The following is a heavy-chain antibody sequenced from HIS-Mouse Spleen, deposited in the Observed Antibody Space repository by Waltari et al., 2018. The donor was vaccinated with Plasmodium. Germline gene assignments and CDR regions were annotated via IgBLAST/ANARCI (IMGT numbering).Heavy chain of an antibody. D-gene: IGHD6-13*01. CDR2: IKQDGSEK. V-gene: IGHV3-7*01. CDR3: ASSWYWYFDL. CDR1: GFTFSSYW. Sequence: EVQLVESGGGLVQPGGSLRLSCAASGFTFSSYWMSWVRQAPGKGLGWGANIKQDGSEKYYGDFVKGRFTISRDNAKNSLYLQMNSLRAEDTAVYYCASSWYWYFDLWGRGTLVTVSS. J-gene: IGHJ2*01.